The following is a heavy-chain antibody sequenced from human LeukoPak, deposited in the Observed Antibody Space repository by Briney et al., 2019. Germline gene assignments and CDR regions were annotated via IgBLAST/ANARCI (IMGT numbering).Heavy chain of an antibody. CDR3: ARGPTTVTTMATYYFDY. CDR1: GGSISSGGYY. V-gene: IGHV4-31*11. D-gene: IGHD4-17*01. Sequence: PSQTLSLTCAVSGGSISSGGYYWSWIRQHPGKGLEWIGYIYYSGSTYYNPSLKSRVTISVDTSKNQFSLKLSSVTAADTAVYYCARGPTTVTTMATYYFDYWGQGTLVTVSS. J-gene: IGHJ4*02. CDR2: IYYSGST.